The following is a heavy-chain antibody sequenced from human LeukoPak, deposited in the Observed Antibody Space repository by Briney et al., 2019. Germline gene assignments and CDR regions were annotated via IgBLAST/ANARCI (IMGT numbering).Heavy chain of an antibody. D-gene: IGHD3-9*01. V-gene: IGHV4-61*02. CDR2: IYTSGST. CDR3: AAPHYDILTGPDDAFDI. Sequence: SETLSLTCTVSGGSISSGSYYWSWIRQPPGKGLEWIGRIYTSGSTNYNPSLKSRVTISVDTSKNQFSLKLSSVTAADTAVYYCAAPHYDILTGPDDAFDIWGQGTMVTVSS. J-gene: IGHJ3*02. CDR1: GGSISSGSYY.